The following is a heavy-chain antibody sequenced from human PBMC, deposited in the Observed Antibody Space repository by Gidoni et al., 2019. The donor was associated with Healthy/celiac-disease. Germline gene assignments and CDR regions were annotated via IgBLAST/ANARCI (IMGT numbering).Heavy chain of an antibody. Sequence: QVQLQESGPGLVTPSQTLTLTCTVSGCSISSRGYYWSWIRQHPGKGLEWIGYIYYSGSTSYNPSLKSRVTISVDTSKTQFSLKLSSVTAADTAVYYCARRVAVAGNPYYFDYWGQGTLVTVSS. CDR2: IYYSGST. J-gene: IGHJ4*02. CDR3: ARRVAVAGNPYYFDY. D-gene: IGHD6-19*01. V-gene: IGHV4-31*03. CDR1: GCSISSRGYY.